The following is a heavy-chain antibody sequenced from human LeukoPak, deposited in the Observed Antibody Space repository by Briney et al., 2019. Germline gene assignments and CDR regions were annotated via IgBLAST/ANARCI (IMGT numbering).Heavy chain of an antibody. D-gene: IGHD4-17*01. CDR1: GYTFTSYG. J-gene: IGHJ5*02. CDR2: ISAYNGNT. V-gene: IGHV1-18*01. CDR3: ARTNILLYGDQTNWFDP. Sequence: ASAKVSCKASGYTFTSYGISWVRQAPGQGLEWMGWISAYNGNTNYAQKLQGRVTMTTDTSTSTAYMELRSLRSDDTAVYYCARTNILLYGDQTNWFDPWGQGTLVTVSS.